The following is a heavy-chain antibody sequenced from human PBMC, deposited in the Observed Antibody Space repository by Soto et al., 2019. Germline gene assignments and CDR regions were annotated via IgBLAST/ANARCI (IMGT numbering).Heavy chain of an antibody. CDR2: IWYDGSNK. Sequence: GGSLRLSCAASGFTFSSYGMHWVRQAPGKGLEWVAVIWYDGSNKYYADSVKGRFTISRDNSKNTLYLQMNSLRAEDTAVYYCARAGREYYDFWSGDRNYYYYYYMDVWGKGTTVTVSS. J-gene: IGHJ6*03. V-gene: IGHV3-33*01. CDR3: ARAGREYYDFWSGDRNYYYYYYMDV. D-gene: IGHD3-3*01. CDR1: GFTFSSYG.